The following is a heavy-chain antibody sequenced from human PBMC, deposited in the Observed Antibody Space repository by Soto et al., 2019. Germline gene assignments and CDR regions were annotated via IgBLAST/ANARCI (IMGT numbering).Heavy chain of an antibody. Sequence: EVQLLASGGGLVQPGGSLRLSCAASGFTFSSYAMSWVRQAPGKGLEWVSAISGSGGSTYYADSVKGRFTISRDNSKNTLYLQMNSLRAEDTAVYYCAKDPQMVTTVVGFFDYWGQGTLVTVSS. J-gene: IGHJ4*02. CDR2: ISGSGGST. CDR3: AKDPQMVTTVVGFFDY. D-gene: IGHD4-17*01. V-gene: IGHV3-23*01. CDR1: GFTFSSYA.